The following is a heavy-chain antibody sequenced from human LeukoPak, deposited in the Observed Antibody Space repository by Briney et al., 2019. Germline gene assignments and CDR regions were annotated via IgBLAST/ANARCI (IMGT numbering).Heavy chain of an antibody. J-gene: IGHJ6*03. Sequence: ASVKVSCKASGYTFTTFDINWGRQATGQGLEWMGWMNPNSGNTGYAQRFQGRVTMTRNTSIGTAYMELSSLRSEDTAVYYCARVSYYYYYMDVWGKGTTVTISS. CDR3: ARVSYYYYYMDV. V-gene: IGHV1-8*02. CDR1: GYTFTTFD. D-gene: IGHD1-14*01. CDR2: MNPNSGNT.